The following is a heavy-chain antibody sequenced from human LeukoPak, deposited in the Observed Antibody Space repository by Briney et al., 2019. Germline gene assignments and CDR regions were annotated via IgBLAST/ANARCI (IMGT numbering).Heavy chain of an antibody. J-gene: IGHJ6*03. D-gene: IGHD6-13*01. CDR2: IIPIFGTA. V-gene: IGHV1-69*13. CDR1: GYTFTSYG. Sequence: SVKVSCKASGYTFTSYGISWVRQAPGQGLEWMGGIIPIFGTANYAQKFQGRVTITADESTSTAYMELSSLRSEDTAVYYCARAGEEQQDYYMDVWGKGTTVTISS. CDR3: ARAGEEQQDYYMDV.